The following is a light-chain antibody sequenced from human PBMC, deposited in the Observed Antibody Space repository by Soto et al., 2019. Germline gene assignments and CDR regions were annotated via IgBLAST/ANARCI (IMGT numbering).Light chain of an antibody. CDR3: QVWDSSSDQVV. V-gene: IGLV3-21*02. CDR2: HDG. CDR1: NIGSQS. Sequence: SYELTQPPSVSVAPGQTATLTCGGDNIGSQSVHWYRQKPVQVPVLVVFHDGDRPSGIPDRFSVSNSGNTATLTISGVEVGDEADYYCQVWDSSSDQVVFGGGTKLTVL. J-gene: IGLJ2*01.